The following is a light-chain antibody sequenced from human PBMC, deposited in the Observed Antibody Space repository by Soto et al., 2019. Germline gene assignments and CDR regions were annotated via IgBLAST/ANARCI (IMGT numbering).Light chain of an antibody. Sequence: DIVMTQSPLSLPVTPGEPASISCRSSQSLLHSNGYNYLDWYLQKPGQSPQLLIYLGSNRASGVPDRFSGSGSGSDSTLKISRVEAEDVGLYYCMQALQTPLTFGGGPKVEIK. V-gene: IGKV2-28*01. CDR2: LGS. J-gene: IGKJ4*01. CDR3: MQALQTPLT. CDR1: QSLLHSNGYNY.